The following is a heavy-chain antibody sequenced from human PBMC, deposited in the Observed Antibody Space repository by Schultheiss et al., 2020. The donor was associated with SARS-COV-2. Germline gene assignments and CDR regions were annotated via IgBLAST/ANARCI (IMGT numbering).Heavy chain of an antibody. CDR1: GFTFSSYV. CDR3: ARVSYSSGQIDY. J-gene: IGHJ4*02. V-gene: IGHV3-66*01. CDR2: IYSGGST. D-gene: IGHD6-19*01. Sequence: GGSLRLSCAASGFTFSSYVMSWVRQAPGKGLEWVSVIYSGGSTYYADSVKGRFTISRDNSKNTLYLQMNSLRAEDTAVYYCARVSYSSGQIDYWGQGTLVTVSS.